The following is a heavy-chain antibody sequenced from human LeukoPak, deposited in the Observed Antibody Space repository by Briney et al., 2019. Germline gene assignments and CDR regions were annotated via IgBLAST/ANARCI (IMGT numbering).Heavy chain of an antibody. CDR3: ARDVRYGDLEYYFDY. CDR1: GFXFSSYE. Sequence: PGGSLRLSCAASGFXFSSYEMNWVRQAPGKGLEWVSYISGSGSTIYYADSVKGRFTISRDNAKNSLYLQMNSLRAEDTAVYYCARDVRYGDLEYYFDYWGQGTLVTVSS. CDR2: ISGSGSTI. J-gene: IGHJ4*02. V-gene: IGHV3-48*03. D-gene: IGHD4-17*01.